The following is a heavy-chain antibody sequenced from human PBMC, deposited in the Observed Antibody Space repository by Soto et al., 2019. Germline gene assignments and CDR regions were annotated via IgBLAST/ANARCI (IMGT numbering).Heavy chain of an antibody. CDR1: GFTFSSYA. Sequence: QVQLVESGGGVVQPGRSLRLSCAASGFTFSSYAMHWVRQAPGKGLEWVAVISYDGSNKYYADSVKGRFTISRDNSKNALYLPMNSLRAEDTAVYYCARGGIWLGYCRSTSCYTEYYFDYWGQGTLVTVSS. D-gene: IGHD2-2*02. CDR2: ISYDGSNK. V-gene: IGHV3-30-3*01. J-gene: IGHJ4*02. CDR3: ARGGIWLGYCRSTSCYTEYYFDY.